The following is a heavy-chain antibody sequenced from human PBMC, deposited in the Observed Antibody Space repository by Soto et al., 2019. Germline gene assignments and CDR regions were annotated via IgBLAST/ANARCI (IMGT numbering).Heavy chain of an antibody. D-gene: IGHD5-12*01. V-gene: IGHV3-30*18. Sequence: PGGSLRLSCAASGFTFSSYGMHWVRQAPGKGLEWVAVISYDGSNKYYADSVKGRFTISRDNSKNTLYLQMNSLRAEDTAVYYCAKDGIVATIRHYYGMDVWGQGTTVAVSS. CDR3: AKDGIVATIRHYYGMDV. CDR2: ISYDGSNK. J-gene: IGHJ6*02. CDR1: GFTFSSYG.